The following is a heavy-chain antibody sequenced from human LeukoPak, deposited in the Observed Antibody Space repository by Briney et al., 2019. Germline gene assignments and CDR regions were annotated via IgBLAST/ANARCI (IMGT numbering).Heavy chain of an antibody. Sequence: TGGSLRLSCAASGVSASNNYMTWVRQAPGKGLEWVSVIYTGGSTYYADAVKGRFTISRDNSKNTLYLQMNSLRLEDTAVYYCARLPSYWGQGTLVTVSS. CDR2: IYTGGST. J-gene: IGHJ4*01. CDR3: ARLPSY. CDR1: GVSASNNY. V-gene: IGHV3-66*02.